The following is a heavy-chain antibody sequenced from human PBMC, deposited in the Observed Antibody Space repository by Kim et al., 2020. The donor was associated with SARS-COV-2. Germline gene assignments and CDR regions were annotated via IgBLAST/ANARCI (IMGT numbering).Heavy chain of an antibody. CDR1: GGSFSGYY. V-gene: IGHV4-34*01. Sequence: SETLSLTCAVYGGSFSGYYWSWIRQPPGKGLEWIGEINHSGSTNYNPSLKSRVTISVDTSKNQFSLKLSSVTAADTAVYYCARTERSGYDWNPYFDYWGQGTLVTVSS. CDR2: INHSGST. D-gene: IGHD5-12*01. J-gene: IGHJ4*02. CDR3: ARTERSGYDWNPYFDY.